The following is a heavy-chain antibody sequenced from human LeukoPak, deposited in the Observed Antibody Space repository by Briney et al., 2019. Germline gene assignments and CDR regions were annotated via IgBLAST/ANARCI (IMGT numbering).Heavy chain of an antibody. V-gene: IGHV1-46*01. Sequence: SVTVSCKASGYTFTSYYMHWVRQAPGQGLEWMGIINPWGGSTSYAQKFQGRVTMTRDTSTSTVYMELSNLRSEDTAVYYCARDRRVAVAGRTLNWFDPWGQGTLVTVSS. CDR1: GYTFTSYY. CDR2: INPWGGST. J-gene: IGHJ5*02. CDR3: ARDRRVAVAGRTLNWFDP. D-gene: IGHD6-19*01.